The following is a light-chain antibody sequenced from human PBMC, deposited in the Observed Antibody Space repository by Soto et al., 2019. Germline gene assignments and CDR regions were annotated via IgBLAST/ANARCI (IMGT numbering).Light chain of an antibody. J-gene: IGKJ1*01. CDR1: QSVSSY. V-gene: IGKV3-11*01. Sequence: EIVLTQSPATLSLSPGERATLSCRASQSVSSYLAWYQQKPGQAPRLLIYDASNRATGIPARFSGSGSGTDFTLXIXXXXXXXXAVYYCQQRSNWTFGQGTKVEIK. CDR3: QQRSNWT. CDR2: DAS.